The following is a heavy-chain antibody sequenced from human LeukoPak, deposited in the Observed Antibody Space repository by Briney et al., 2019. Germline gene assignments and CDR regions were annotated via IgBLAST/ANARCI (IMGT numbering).Heavy chain of an antibody. D-gene: IGHD6-13*01. Sequence: ASVKVSCKASGGTFSSYAISWVRQAPGQGLEWMGGIIPIFGTANYAQKFQGRVTITADKSTSTAYMELSSLRSEDTAVYYCARIANYCYYMDVWGKGTTVTVSS. J-gene: IGHJ6*03. V-gene: IGHV1-69*06. CDR2: IIPIFGTA. CDR3: ARIANYCYYMDV. CDR1: GGTFSSYA.